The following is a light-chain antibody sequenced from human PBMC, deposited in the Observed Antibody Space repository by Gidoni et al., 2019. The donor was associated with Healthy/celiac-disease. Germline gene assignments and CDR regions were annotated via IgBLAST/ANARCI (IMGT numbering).Light chain of an antibody. Sequence: IVLPHSPCTLSLSPAERATLSCRSSQRVRSSYLAWYQQKPGQAPRLLIYGASSRATGIPDRFSGSGSGTDFTLTISRLEPEDFAVYYCQQYGSSPLTFGGGTKVEIK. V-gene: IGKV3-20*01. CDR1: QRVRSSY. CDR2: GAS. CDR3: QQYGSSPLT. J-gene: IGKJ4*01.